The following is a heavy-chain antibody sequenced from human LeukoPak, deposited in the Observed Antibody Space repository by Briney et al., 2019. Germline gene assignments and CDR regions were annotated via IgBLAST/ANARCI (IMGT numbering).Heavy chain of an antibody. CDR2: IYYSGST. V-gene: IGHV4-38-2*02. CDR1: GYSISSGYY. J-gene: IGHJ4*02. Sequence: SETLSLTCTVSGYSISSGYYWGWIRQPPGKGLEWIGSIYYSGSTYYNPSLKSRVTISVDTSKNQFSLKLSSVTAADTAVYYCARVLPTCFDYWGQGTLVTVSS. CDR3: ARVLPTCFDY. D-gene: IGHD3-10*01.